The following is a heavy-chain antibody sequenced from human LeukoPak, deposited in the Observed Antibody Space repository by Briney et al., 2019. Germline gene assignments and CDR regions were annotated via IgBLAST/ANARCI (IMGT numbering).Heavy chain of an antibody. CDR1: GYDFANYW. D-gene: IGHD6-13*01. Sequence: GESLKISCKGSGYDFANYWIGWVRQMPGKGLEWMGTIYPGDSDIRYSPSFQGQVTMSADNSITTAYLQWSSLKDSDSAMYYCARGNFGQQVASTFRYYYYYNMDVWGKGTTVIVSS. V-gene: IGHV5-51*01. CDR2: IYPGDSDI. J-gene: IGHJ6*03. CDR3: ARGNFGQQVASTFRYYYYYNMDV.